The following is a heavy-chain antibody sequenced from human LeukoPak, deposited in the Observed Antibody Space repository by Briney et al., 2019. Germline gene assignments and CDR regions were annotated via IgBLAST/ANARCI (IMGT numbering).Heavy chain of an antibody. V-gene: IGHV3-11*04. CDR2: ISSSGGTI. CDR1: GFIVSNSY. J-gene: IGHJ4*02. Sequence: PGGSLRLSCDASGFIVSNSYMNWVRQAPGKGLEWVSYISSSGGTIYYADSVKGRFTISRDNAKNSLYLQMNSLRAEDTAVYYCARVPGQHGAFDYWGQGTLVTVSS. D-gene: IGHD6-13*01. CDR3: ARVPGQHGAFDY.